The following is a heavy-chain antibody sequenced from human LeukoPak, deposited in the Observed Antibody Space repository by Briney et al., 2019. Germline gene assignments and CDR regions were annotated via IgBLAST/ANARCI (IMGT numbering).Heavy chain of an antibody. J-gene: IGHJ4*02. CDR1: GGSIGSSNYY. V-gene: IGHV4-39*01. D-gene: IGHD6-19*01. Sequence: SETLSLTCTVSGGSIGSSNYYWGWIRQPPGKGLEWIGSIYYSGSAYYNASLKSRVTISVGTSKNQFFLKLNSATAADTAVYYCARHVPSRVRGSGWYGEFDYWGQGTLVTVSS. CDR3: ARHVPSRVRGSGWYGEFDY. CDR2: IYYSGSA.